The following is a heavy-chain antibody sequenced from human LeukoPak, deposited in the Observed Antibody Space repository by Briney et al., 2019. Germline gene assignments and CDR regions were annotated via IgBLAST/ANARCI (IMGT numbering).Heavy chain of an antibody. CDR3: AKSYDTSTSPDH. CDR2: ISGSGGTT. J-gene: IGHJ5*02. CDR1: GFTFSSYA. V-gene: IGHV3-23*01. Sequence: QPGGSLRLSCAASGFTFSSYAMTWVRQAPGKGLEWASVISGSGGTTYYADSVKGRFTISRDNSKDTVYLQMNSLRVDDTALYHCAKSYDTSTSPDHWGQGILVSVSS. D-gene: IGHD3-3*01.